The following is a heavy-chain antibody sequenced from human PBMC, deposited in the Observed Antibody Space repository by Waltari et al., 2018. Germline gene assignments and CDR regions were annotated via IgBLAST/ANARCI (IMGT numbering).Heavy chain of an antibody. D-gene: IGHD3-16*02. CDR1: GFTFSSYG. V-gene: IGHV3-33*01. Sequence: SGGGVVQPGRSLRLSCAASGFTFSSYGMHWVRQAPGKGLEWVAVIWYDGSNKYYADSVKGRFTISRDNSKNTLYLQMNSLRAEDTAVYYCAIITFGGVIDNTDDYWGQGTLVTVSS. J-gene: IGHJ4*02. CDR2: IWYDGSNK. CDR3: AIITFGGVIDNTDDY.